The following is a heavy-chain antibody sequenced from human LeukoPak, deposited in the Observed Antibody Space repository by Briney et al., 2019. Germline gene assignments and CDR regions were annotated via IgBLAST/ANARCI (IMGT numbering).Heavy chain of an antibody. D-gene: IGHD3-10*01. CDR3: ARHRDGGPIYYGSGRRLGAFDI. J-gene: IGHJ3*02. V-gene: IGHV4-34*01. CDR1: GGSFSGYY. CDR2: MNHSGST. Sequence: SETLSLTCSVYGGSFSGYYWSWIRQPPGKGLEWIGEMNHSGSTNYNPSLKSRVTISVDTSKNQFSLKLSSVTAADTAVYYCARHRDGGPIYYGSGRRLGAFDIWGQRTMVTVSS.